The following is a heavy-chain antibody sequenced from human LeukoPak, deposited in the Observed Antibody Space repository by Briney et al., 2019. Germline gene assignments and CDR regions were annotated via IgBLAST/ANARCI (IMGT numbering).Heavy chain of an antibody. D-gene: IGHD2-15*01. CDR1: GGSISSYY. CDR3: ARTTEGYCSGGNCYYYYYYMDV. CDR2: IYYSGST. V-gene: IGHV4-59*01. Sequence: SETLSLTCTASGGSISSYYWSWIRQPPGKGLEWIGYIYYSGSTNYNPSLKSRVTISVDTSKNQFSLKLRFVTPADTAVFYCARTTEGYCSGGNCYYYYYYMDVWGKGTTVTVSS. J-gene: IGHJ6*03.